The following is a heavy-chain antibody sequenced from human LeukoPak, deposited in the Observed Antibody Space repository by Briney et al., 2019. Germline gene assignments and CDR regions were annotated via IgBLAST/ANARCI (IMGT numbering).Heavy chain of an antibody. D-gene: IGHD6-6*01. Sequence: ASVKVSCKASGYTFTSYGISWVRQAPGQGLEWMGWISAYNGNTNYAQKFQGRVTITADESTSTAYMELSSLRSEDTAVYYCTRYSSSSGVFDYWGQGTLVTISS. V-gene: IGHV1-18*01. CDR3: TRYSSSSGVFDY. CDR1: GYTFTSYG. J-gene: IGHJ4*02. CDR2: ISAYNGNT.